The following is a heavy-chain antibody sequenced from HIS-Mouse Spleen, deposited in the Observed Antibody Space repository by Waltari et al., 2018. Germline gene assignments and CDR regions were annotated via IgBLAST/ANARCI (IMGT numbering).Heavy chain of an antibody. CDR3: ARAWGMGGITTSLWYFDL. D-gene: IGHD3-10*01. CDR1: GGSISSYY. V-gene: IGHV4-59*01. J-gene: IGHJ2*01. Sequence: QVQLQESGPGLVKPSETLSLTCTVSGGSISSYYWSWIRQPPGKGLEWIGYIYYSGSTNYNPSLKSRVTISVDTSKNQFSLKLGSVTAADTAVYYCARAWGMGGITTSLWYFDLWGRGTLVTVSS. CDR2: IYYSGST.